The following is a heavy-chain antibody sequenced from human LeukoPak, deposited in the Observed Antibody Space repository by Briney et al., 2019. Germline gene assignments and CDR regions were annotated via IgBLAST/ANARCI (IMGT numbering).Heavy chain of an antibody. CDR1: GFTFISYS. V-gene: IGHV3-21*01. Sequence: GGSLRLSCAASGFTFISYSMNWVRQAPGKGLEWVSSISSSSSYIYYADSVKGRFTISRDNAKNSLYLQMNSLRAEDTAVYYCAVSVVITFDYWGQGTLVTVSS. D-gene: IGHD3-22*01. CDR3: AVSVVITFDY. J-gene: IGHJ4*02. CDR2: ISSSSSYI.